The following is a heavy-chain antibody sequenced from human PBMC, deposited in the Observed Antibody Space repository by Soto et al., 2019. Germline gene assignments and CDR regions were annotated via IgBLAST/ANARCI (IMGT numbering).Heavy chain of an antibody. CDR3: ASRGDDYGDYVVGWFDP. Sequence: SETLSLTCAVSGGSISSSNWWSWVRQPPGKGLEWIGGIYYSGSTYYNPSLKSRVTISVDTSKNQFSLKLSSVTAADTAVYYCASRGDDYGDYVVGWFDPWGQGTLVTVSS. V-gene: IGHV4-4*02. CDR2: IYYSGST. J-gene: IGHJ5*02. D-gene: IGHD4-17*01. CDR1: GGSISSSNW.